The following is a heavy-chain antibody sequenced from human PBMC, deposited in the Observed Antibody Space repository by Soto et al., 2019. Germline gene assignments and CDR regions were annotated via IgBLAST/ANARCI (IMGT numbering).Heavy chain of an antibody. CDR1: GGTFSSYA. V-gene: IGHV1-69*12. Sequence: QVQLVQSGAEVKKPGSSVKVSCKASGGTFSSYAISWVRQAPGQGLEWMGGIIPIFGTANYAQKFQGRVTITADESTSTAYMELSRLRSEDTAVYYCARDGPSLYDILTGYPLDVWGQGTTVTVSS. CDR2: IIPIFGTA. CDR3: ARDGPSLYDILTGYPLDV. D-gene: IGHD3-9*01. J-gene: IGHJ6*02.